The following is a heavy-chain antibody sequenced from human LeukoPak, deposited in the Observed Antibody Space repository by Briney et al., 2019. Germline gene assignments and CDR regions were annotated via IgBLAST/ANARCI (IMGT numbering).Heavy chain of an antibody. J-gene: IGHJ4*02. CDR2: IYQSGST. V-gene: IGHV4-38-2*02. CDR3: ARSGDYYDSSGYYYPFDY. Sequence: SETLSLTCTVSGYSISSGYYWGWIRQPPGKGLEWIGSIYQSGSTYYNPSLKSRVTISVDTSKNQFSLKLSAVTAADTAVYYCARSGDYYDSSGYYYPFDYWGQGTLVTVSS. D-gene: IGHD3-22*01. CDR1: GYSISSGYY.